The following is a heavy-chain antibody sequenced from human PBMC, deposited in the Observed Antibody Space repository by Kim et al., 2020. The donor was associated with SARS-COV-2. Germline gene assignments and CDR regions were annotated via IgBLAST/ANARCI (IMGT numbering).Heavy chain of an antibody. Sequence: ASVKVSCKASGYTFTNYAMHWVRQAPGQRLEWMGWINAGTGNTKYSQKFQGRVTITRDTSATTAYMELSSLRSEDTAVYYCSSERNQLAASGTMDYWGQGSMLTVS. CDR1: GYTFTNYA. CDR3: SSERNQLAASGTMDY. D-gene: IGHD6-13*01. CDR2: INAGTGNT. J-gene: IGHJ4*02. V-gene: IGHV1-3*01.